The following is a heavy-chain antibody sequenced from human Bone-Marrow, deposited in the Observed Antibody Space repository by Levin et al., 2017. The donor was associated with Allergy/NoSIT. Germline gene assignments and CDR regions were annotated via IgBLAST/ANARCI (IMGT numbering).Heavy chain of an antibody. V-gene: IGHV4-59*08. CDR3: ARLGYSRGRAYWYFDL. Sequence: GSLRLSCTVSGGSISGYYWSWIRQPPGRGLEWIAYIYYSGSTNYNPSLKSRVTLSVDTSKNQFSLKLSSVTAADTAEYYCARLGYSRGRAYWYFDLWGRGTLVTVSS. J-gene: IGHJ2*01. CDR1: GGSISGYY. CDR2: IYYSGST. D-gene: IGHD3-10*01.